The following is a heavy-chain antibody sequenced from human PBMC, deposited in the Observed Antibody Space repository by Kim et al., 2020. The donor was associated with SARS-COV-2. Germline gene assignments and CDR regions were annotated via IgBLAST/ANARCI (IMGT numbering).Heavy chain of an antibody. D-gene: IGHD5-18*01. Sequence: GGSLRLSCAASGFTFSSYAMSWVRQAPGKGLEWVSAISGSGGSTYYADSVKGRFTISRDNSKNTLYLQMNSLRAEDTAVYYCAKDLVGSTATRWWYYYYGMDVWGQGTTVTVSS. CDR3: AKDLVGSTATRWWYYYYGMDV. CDR2: ISGSGGST. J-gene: IGHJ6*02. V-gene: IGHV3-23*01. CDR1: GFTFSSYA.